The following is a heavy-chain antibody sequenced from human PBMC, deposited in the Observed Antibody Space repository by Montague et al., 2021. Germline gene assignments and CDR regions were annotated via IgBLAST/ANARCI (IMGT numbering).Heavy chain of an antibody. J-gene: IGHJ4*02. Sequence: TLSLTCSVSGGSISSGGFYWSWIRQHPGKGPEWIGSIYDSGSTNYNPSLMSRLTLSRDTSKNQFSLRLTSVTAAETAVYYCARSGGYCSGGRCDTVDDWGQGTLVTVSS. CDR1: GGSISSGGFY. D-gene: IGHD2-15*01. V-gene: IGHV4-31*03. CDR2: IYDSGST. CDR3: ARSGGYCSGGRCDTVDD.